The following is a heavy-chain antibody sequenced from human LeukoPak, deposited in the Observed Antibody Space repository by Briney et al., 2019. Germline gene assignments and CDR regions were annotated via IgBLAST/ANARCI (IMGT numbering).Heavy chain of an antibody. J-gene: IGHJ4*02. CDR2: VWYDGTIK. V-gene: IGHV3-33*01. Sequence: GRSLRLSCGASGFTFSTYGMHWVRQAPGKGLEWVAVVWYDGTIKHYADSVKGRFTISRDNSRDTPYLQMNSLRAEDTAVYYCARAVGPFDFWGQGTLVTVSS. CDR3: ARAVGPFDF. D-gene: IGHD3/OR15-3a*01. CDR1: GFTFSTYG.